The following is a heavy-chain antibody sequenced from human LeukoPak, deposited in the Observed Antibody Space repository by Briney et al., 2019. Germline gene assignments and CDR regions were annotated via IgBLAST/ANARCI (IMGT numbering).Heavy chain of an antibody. D-gene: IGHD3-10*01. J-gene: IGHJ4*02. V-gene: IGHV3-11*06. Sequence: GGSLRLSCSASGFTFSDYYMSWVRQAPGRGLEGVAYISSNSSYTDYADTVKGRFTISRDNAKNSLYLQMNSLRAEDTAVYYCARDKAVWFGEYVGSYYFDYWGQGTLVTVSS. CDR3: ARDKAVWFGEYVGSYYFDY. CDR1: GFTFSDYY. CDR2: ISSNSSYT.